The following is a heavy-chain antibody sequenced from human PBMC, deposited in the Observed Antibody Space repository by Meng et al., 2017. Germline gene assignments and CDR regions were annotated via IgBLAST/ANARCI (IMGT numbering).Heavy chain of an antibody. CDR3: ASEGRVDFDY. CDR1: GYTFTRYA. V-gene: IGHV7-4-1*02. CDR2: INTNTGNP. J-gene: IGHJ4*02. Sequence: VHLVQSGAELKTPGASVKVSCKASGYTFTRYAMKWVRQAAGQGLEWMGWINTNTGNPTYAQGFTGRFVFSLDTSVSTAYLQISSLKDEDTAVYYCASEGRVDFDYWGQGTLVTASS. D-gene: IGHD1-26*01.